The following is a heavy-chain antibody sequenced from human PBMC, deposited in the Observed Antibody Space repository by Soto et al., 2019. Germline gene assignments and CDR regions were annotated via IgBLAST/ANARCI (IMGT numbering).Heavy chain of an antibody. V-gene: IGHV1-69*06. Sequence: GASVKVSCKASGGTFSSYAISWVRQAPGQGLEWMGGIIPIFGTADYAQKFQGRVTITADKSTSTAYMELSSLRSEDTAVYYCASHYSSSSLGLDQNYYYYYGMDVWGQGTTVTVSS. D-gene: IGHD6-6*01. CDR1: GGTFSSYA. J-gene: IGHJ6*02. CDR2: IIPIFGTA. CDR3: ASHYSSSSLGLDQNYYYYYGMDV.